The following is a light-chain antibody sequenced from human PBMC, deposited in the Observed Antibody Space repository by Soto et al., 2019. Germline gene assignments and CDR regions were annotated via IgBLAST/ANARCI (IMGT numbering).Light chain of an antibody. J-gene: IGKJ4*01. V-gene: IGKV1-5*03. CDR3: QQYNSYALT. Sequence: DIQMTQSPSTLSASVGDRVTITCRASQSISSWLAWYQQKPGKAPKVLIYQASSLESGVPSRFSGSGSGTEFTLTISSLQPDDFATYYCQQYNSYALTFGGGNKVEIK. CDR1: QSISSW. CDR2: QAS.